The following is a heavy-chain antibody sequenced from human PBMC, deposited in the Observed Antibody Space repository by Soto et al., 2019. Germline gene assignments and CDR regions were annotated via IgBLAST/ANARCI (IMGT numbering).Heavy chain of an antibody. Sequence: GGSLRLSXAASGFTFSNFWMTWVRQAPGKGLEWVASINQNGGAMHYVDSVKGRFTVSRDNAKNSLYLQVNSLRAEDTAVFYCARVWNDGRFDYWGQGTLVTVSS. D-gene: IGHD1-1*01. CDR2: INQNGGAM. J-gene: IGHJ4*02. CDR3: ARVWNDGRFDY. CDR1: GFTFSNFW. V-gene: IGHV3-7*01.